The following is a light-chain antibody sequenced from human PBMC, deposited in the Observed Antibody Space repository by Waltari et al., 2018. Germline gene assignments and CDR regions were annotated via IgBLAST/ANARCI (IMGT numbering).Light chain of an antibody. J-gene: IGLJ3*02. CDR3: CSYAGSSTWV. CDR2: GVN. CDR1: SKDVGTYNF. Sequence: QSALTQPSPVLGPPGHLIPSSCTGTSKDVGTYNFFSWYQQPPAKAPKVIIFGVNERPSGVSNRFSGSKSGNTASLTISGLQPEDEADYYCCSYAGSSTWVFSGGTKLTVL. V-gene: IGLV2-23*02.